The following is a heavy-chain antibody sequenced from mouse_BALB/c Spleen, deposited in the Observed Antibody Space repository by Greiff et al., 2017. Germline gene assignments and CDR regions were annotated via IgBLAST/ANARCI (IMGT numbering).Heavy chain of an antibody. D-gene: IGHD3-3*01. Sequence: VQLHQSGPELVKPGASVKMSCKASGYTFTSYVMHWVKQKPGQGLEWIGYINPYNDGTKYNEKFKGKATLTSDKSSSTAYMELSSLTSEDSAVYSCARRGLDGGFDDWGQGTLVTVSA. CDR2: INPYNDGT. CDR3: ARRGLDGGFDD. V-gene: IGHV1-14*01. J-gene: IGHJ3*01. CDR1: GYTFTSYV.